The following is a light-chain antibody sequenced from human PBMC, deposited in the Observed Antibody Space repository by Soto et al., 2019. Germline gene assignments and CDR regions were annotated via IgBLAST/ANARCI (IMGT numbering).Light chain of an antibody. CDR3: HHYNSYSEA. V-gene: IGKV1-5*03. J-gene: IGKJ1*01. CDR2: KAS. CDR1: QPISSW. Sequence: DIPMTQSPSTLSGSVGDRVTITCRASQPISSWLAWYQQKPGKAPKLLIYKASTLKSGVPSRFSGSRSGTEFTLTISSLQPDDFATYYCHHYNSYSEAFGQGTKVDLK.